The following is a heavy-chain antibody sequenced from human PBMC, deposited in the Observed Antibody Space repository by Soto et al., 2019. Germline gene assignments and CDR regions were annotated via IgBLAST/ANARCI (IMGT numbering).Heavy chain of an antibody. Sequence: PGGSLRLSCAASGFTFSSYSMNWVRQAPGKGLEWVSSISSSSSYIYYADSVKGRFTISRDNAKNSLYLQMNSLRAEDTAVYYCARDLISDYCSGGSCLASCYATHVSCQAPTRTVSS. CDR3: ARDLISDYCSGGSCLASCYATHV. J-gene: IGHJ6*02. CDR2: ISSSSSYI. D-gene: IGHD2-15*01. V-gene: IGHV3-21*01. CDR1: GFTFSSYS.